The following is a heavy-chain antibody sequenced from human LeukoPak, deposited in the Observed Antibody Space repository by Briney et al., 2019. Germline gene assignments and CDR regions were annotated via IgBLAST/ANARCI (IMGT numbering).Heavy chain of an antibody. D-gene: IGHD3-10*01. J-gene: IGHJ4*02. Sequence: PSETLSLTCTVSGGSLSSYYWSWIRQPPGKGLEWIGYIRYTGSTNYNPSLKGRVTISADTSNNQFSLKLNSVTAADTAVYYCAREWDGSGSYLDYWGQGTLVTVSS. CDR1: GGSLSSYY. V-gene: IGHV4-59*01. CDR2: IRYTGST. CDR3: AREWDGSGSYLDY.